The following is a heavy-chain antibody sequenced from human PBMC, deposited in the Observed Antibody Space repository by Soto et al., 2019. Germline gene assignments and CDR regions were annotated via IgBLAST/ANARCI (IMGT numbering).Heavy chain of an antibody. V-gene: IGHV3-48*02. J-gene: IGHJ4*02. Sequence: EVQLVESGGGLVQPGGSLRLSCAASGFTFSVYSMNWIRQAPGKGVQWVSYMTSDMKTIHYADSVKGRFTISRDNAKNLVYLQMTSLRDEDTAVYYCARSVEGHFDYWGQGALVTVSS. D-gene: IGHD6-19*01. CDR3: ARSVEGHFDY. CDR2: MTSDMKTI. CDR1: GFTFSVYS.